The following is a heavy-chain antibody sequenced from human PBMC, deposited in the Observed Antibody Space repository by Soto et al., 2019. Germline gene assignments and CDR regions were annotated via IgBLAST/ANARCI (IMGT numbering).Heavy chain of an antibody. CDR1: GFTVSNNY. D-gene: IGHD3-10*01. CDR2: IYSGGYT. CDR3: GRPPGGGGY. J-gene: IGHJ4*02. Sequence: EVQLVESGGGLIQPGGSLRLSCAVSGFTVSNNYMSWVRQAPGKGLEGVSVIYSGGYTAYGDSVKGRFTISRDNSKKTLNLQKNTRGAAGPAVFYWGRPPGGGGYWGQGTLVTVSS. V-gene: IGHV3-53*01.